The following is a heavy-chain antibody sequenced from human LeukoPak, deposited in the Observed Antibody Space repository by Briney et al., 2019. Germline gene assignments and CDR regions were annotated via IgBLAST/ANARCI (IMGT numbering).Heavy chain of an antibody. J-gene: IGHJ4*02. V-gene: IGHV1-2*02. CDR3: ARWSGGKYYYDSSGYYRTRHYFDY. Sequence: ASVKVSCKASGYTFTGYYMHWVRQAPGQGLEWMGWINPNSGGTNYAQKFQGRVTMTRDTSISTAYMELSRLRSDDTAVYYCARWSGGKYYYDSSGYYRTRHYFDYWGQRTLVTVSS. CDR1: GYTFTGYY. D-gene: IGHD3-22*01. CDR2: INPNSGGT.